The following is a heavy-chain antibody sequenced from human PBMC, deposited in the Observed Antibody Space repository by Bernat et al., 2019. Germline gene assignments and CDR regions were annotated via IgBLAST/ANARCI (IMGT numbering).Heavy chain of an antibody. CDR1: GYTFTGYY. J-gene: IGHJ4*02. D-gene: IGHD5-18*01. V-gene: IGHV1-2*04. Sequence: QVQLVQSGAEVKKPGASVKVSCKASGYTFTGYYMHWVRQAPGQGLEWMGWINPNSGGTNYAQKFQGWVTMTRDTSISTAYMELSRLRSDDTAVYYCARASVDTAMVVYFDYWGQGTLVTVSS. CDR3: ARASVDTAMVVYFDY. CDR2: INPNSGGT.